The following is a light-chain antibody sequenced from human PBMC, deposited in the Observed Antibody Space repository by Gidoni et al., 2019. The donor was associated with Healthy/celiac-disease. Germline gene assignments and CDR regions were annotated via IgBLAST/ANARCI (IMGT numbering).Light chain of an antibody. CDR2: AAS. CDR3: QPSYSTPQT. CDR1: QSISSY. V-gene: IGKV1-39*01. J-gene: IGKJ1*01. Sequence: DIQMTQSPSSLSASVGDRVTITCRASQSISSYLNWYQQKPGKAPQLLIYAASSLQSGVPSRFSGSGSGTDFTLTISSLQPEDFATYYCQPSYSTPQTFGQGTKVEIK.